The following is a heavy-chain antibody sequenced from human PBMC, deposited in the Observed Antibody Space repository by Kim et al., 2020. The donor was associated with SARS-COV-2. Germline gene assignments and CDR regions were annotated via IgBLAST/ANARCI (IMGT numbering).Heavy chain of an antibody. Sequence: GASLQISCKGSGYSFTSYWISWVRQMPGKGLEWMGRIDPSDSYTNYSPSFQGHVTISADKSISTAYLQWSSLKASDTAMYYCASPKGDSSGYYYLDYWGQGTLVTVSS. J-gene: IGHJ4*02. CDR2: IDPSDSYT. V-gene: IGHV5-10-1*01. CDR1: GYSFTSYW. D-gene: IGHD3-22*01. CDR3: ASPKGDSSGYYYLDY.